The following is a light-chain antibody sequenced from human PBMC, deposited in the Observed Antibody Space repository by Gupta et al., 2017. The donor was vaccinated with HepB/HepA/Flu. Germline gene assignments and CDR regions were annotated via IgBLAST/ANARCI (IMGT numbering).Light chain of an antibody. J-gene: IGLJ3*02. CDR3: KSYAGSNIWV. CDR1: NSDVGAYNY. Sequence: QSARTKPAPVPGSPGQSITISCTGTNSDVGAYNYVSWYQQHPGKVPKLMIYDVTYRPSGVSSRFSGSKSGNTASLTISGLQAEDEGDYFCKSYAGSNIWVFGGGTKLTVL. CDR2: DVT. V-gene: IGLV2-14*01.